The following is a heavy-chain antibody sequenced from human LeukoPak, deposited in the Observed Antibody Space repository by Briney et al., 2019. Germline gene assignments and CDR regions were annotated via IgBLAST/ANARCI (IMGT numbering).Heavy chain of an antibody. CDR1: GGSISSGSYS. Sequence: PSETLSLTCTVSGGSISSGSYSWSWIRQPAGKGLEWIGRIYTSGSTNYNPSLKSRVTISVDTSKKQFSLKLSSVTAADTAVYYCAREKIAYYDNSGRGWFGPWGQGTLVTVSS. J-gene: IGHJ5*02. CDR2: IYTSGST. CDR3: AREKIAYYDNSGRGWFGP. D-gene: IGHD3-22*01. V-gene: IGHV4-61*02.